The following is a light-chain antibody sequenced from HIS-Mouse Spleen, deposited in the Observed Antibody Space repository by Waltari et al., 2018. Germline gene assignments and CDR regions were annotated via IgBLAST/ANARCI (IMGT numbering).Light chain of an antibody. Sequence: EIVMTQSPATLSVSPGERATLSCRASQSVSSNLAWYQQKPGQAPRILIYGASTRATGIPARFSGSGSGTEFTLTISSMQSEDFAVYYCQQYNNWPPAMYTFGQGTKLEIK. V-gene: IGKV3-15*01. CDR1: QSVSSN. J-gene: IGKJ2*01. CDR2: GAS. CDR3: QQYNNWPPAMYT.